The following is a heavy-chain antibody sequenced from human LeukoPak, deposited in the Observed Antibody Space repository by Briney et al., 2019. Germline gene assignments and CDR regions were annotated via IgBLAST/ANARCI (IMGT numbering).Heavy chain of an antibody. D-gene: IGHD6-19*01. CDR2: IYYSGST. V-gene: IGHV4-39*07. CDR3: ARDNAYSSGWSGAYYFDY. J-gene: IGHJ4*02. Sequence: PGGSLRLSCAASGFTFSSYSMNWVRQAPGKGLEWIGSIYYSGSTYYNPSLKSRVTISVDTSKNQFSLKLSSVTAADTAVYYCARDNAYSSGWSGAYYFDYWGQGTLVTVSS. CDR1: GFTFSSYS.